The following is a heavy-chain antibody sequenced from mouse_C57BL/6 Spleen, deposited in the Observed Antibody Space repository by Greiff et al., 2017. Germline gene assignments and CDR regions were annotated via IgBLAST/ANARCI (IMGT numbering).Heavy chain of an antibody. CDR3: KRERAIATSGVYYFDY. CDR1: GFTFRSYA. D-gene: IGHD3-1*01. J-gene: IGHJ2*01. Sequence: EVKLVESGAGLVKPGGSLKLSCAASGFTFRSYAMSWVRQTPEKRLEWVAYISSGGDYIYYADTVKGRFTLSRDNARHTLYLQMSSLKSEDTAMYYYKRERAIATSGVYYFDYWGQGTPLTVSS. V-gene: IGHV5-9-1*02. CDR2: ISSGGDYI.